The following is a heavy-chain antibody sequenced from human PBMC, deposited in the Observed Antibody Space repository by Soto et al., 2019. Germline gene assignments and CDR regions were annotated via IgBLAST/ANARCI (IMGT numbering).Heavy chain of an antibody. Sequence: QVQLVQSGAEVKKPGSSVKVSCKASGGTFSSYAISWVRQAPGQGLEWMGRIIPIFGTTNYAQKFQGRVTITADESTSTAYMELSSLRSEDTAVFYCARGTYYYDSSGYYQYFDYWGQGTLVTVSS. V-gene: IGHV1-69*18. CDR3: ARGTYYYDSSGYYQYFDY. CDR2: IIPIFGTT. J-gene: IGHJ4*02. D-gene: IGHD3-22*01. CDR1: GGTFSSYA.